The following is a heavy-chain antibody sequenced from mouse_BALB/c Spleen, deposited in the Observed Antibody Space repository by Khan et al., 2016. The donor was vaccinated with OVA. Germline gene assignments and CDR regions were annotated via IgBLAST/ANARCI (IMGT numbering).Heavy chain of an antibody. J-gene: IGHJ3*01. V-gene: IGHV1-77*01. CDR1: EYIFTDYV. Sequence: QVQLQQPGPELVKPGASVKMSCKASEYIFTDYVMNWVKQRTGQGLEWIGQIYPGSDSTYYNEKFKDKATLTADRSSSTAYMQLNSLTSEYSAVYFCARGGWYVFAYWGQGTLVTVSA. D-gene: IGHD1-1*02. CDR3: ARGGWYVFAY. CDR2: IYPGSDST.